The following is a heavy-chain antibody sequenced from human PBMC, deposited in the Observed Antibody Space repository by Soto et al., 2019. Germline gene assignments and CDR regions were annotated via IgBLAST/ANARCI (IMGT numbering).Heavy chain of an antibody. CDR3: ATRATYYYDSSAPFDY. V-gene: IGHV1-69*06. Sequence: SVKVSCKASGDTFSSYAISWVRQAPGQGLEWMGGIIPIFGTANYAQKFQGRVTITADKSTSTAYMELSSLRSEDTAVYYCATRATYYYDSSAPFDYWGQGTLVTVSS. D-gene: IGHD3-22*01. CDR2: IIPIFGTA. CDR1: GDTFSSYA. J-gene: IGHJ4*02.